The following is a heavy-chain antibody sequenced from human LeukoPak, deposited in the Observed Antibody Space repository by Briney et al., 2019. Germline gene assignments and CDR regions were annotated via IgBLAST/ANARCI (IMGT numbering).Heavy chain of an antibody. V-gene: IGHV4-38-2*02. J-gene: IGHJ4*02. Sequence: SETLSLTCTVSGYSISNGYYWGWMRQPPGKGLEWIGSIYHSGRTHYNPSLKSRVIISVDTSKNYFSLKPSSVTAADTAMYYCARDETYSDVWSGSAGGGKGNYLDYWGQGILVTVSS. D-gene: IGHD3-3*01. CDR1: GYSISNGYY. CDR2: IYHSGRT. CDR3: ARDETYSDVWSGSAGGGKGNYLDY.